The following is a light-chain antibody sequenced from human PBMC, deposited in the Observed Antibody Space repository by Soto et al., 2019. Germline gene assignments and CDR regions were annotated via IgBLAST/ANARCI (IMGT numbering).Light chain of an antibody. CDR2: GAS. CDR1: QSVAKNY. Sequence: EIVLTQSPGTLSLSPGERATLSCRASQSVAKNYLAWYQQKPGQAPRLLIYGASSKASGIPARFSGSGSGIDFTLTIKRLEPEDFVVFYCHQYASSPLTFGGGTKVEI. V-gene: IGKV3-20*01. CDR3: HQYASSPLT. J-gene: IGKJ4*01.